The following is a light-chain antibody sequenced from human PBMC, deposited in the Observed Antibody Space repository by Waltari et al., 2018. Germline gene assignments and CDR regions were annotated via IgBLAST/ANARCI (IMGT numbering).Light chain of an antibody. CDR2: WAS. Sequence: IVMTQSPESLAVSLGERATIRCNTSESVLYSSNNKNHLAWFQQKPGQPPRLLLYWASTRESGVPDRFIGSGSETDFTLTVTRLQAEDVAVYYCQQYYNTPLTFGGGTKVEVE. V-gene: IGKV4-1*01. CDR3: QQYYNTPLT. J-gene: IGKJ4*01. CDR1: ESVLYSSNNKNH.